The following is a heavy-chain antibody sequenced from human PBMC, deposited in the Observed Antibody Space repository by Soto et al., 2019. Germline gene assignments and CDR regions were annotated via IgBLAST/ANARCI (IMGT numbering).Heavy chain of an antibody. D-gene: IGHD6-13*01. Sequence: ASVKVSCKASGYTFTGYYMHWVRQAPGQGLEWMGWINPNSGGTNYAQKFQGWVTMTRDTSISTAYMELSRLRSDDTAVYYCARDIGYSSSWSHLWYYYYGMDVWGQGTTVTVSS. V-gene: IGHV1-2*04. CDR3: ARDIGYSSSWSHLWYYYYGMDV. CDR1: GYTFTGYY. J-gene: IGHJ6*02. CDR2: INPNSGGT.